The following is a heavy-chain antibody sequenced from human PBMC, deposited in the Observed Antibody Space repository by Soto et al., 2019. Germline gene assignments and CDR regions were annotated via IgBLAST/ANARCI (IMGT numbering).Heavy chain of an antibody. D-gene: IGHD2-21*02. Sequence: QVQLVQSGAEEKKPGASVKVSCKASGYTFTSYAMHWVRQAPGQRLEWMGWINAGNGNTKYSQKFQGRVTITRDTSASTAYRELSSLRSEDTAVYYCARSSVVVTALDYWGQGTLVTVSS. CDR3: ARSSVVVTALDY. J-gene: IGHJ4*02. V-gene: IGHV1-3*05. CDR1: GYTFTSYA. CDR2: INAGNGNT.